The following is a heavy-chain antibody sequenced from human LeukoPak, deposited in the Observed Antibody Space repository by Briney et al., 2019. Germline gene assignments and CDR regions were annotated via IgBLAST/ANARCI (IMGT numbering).Heavy chain of an antibody. D-gene: IGHD5-12*01. V-gene: IGHV3-23*01. CDR2: ISGSGGST. CDR1: GFTFSSYW. J-gene: IGHJ6*02. Sequence: GGSLRLSCAASGFTFSSYWMNWARQAPGKGLEWVSAISGSGGSTYYADSVKGRFTISRDNSKNTLYLQMNSLRAEDTAVYYCAKRLVATIHGYYYYGMDVWGQGTTVTVSS. CDR3: AKRLVATIHGYYYYGMDV.